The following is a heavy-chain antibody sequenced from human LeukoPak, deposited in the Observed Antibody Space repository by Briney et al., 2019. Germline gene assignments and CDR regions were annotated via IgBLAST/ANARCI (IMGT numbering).Heavy chain of an antibody. CDR2: IFGSGGSA. V-gene: IGHV3-23*01. J-gene: IGHJ4*02. CDR3: GKTTTGYSSGQKPAWPVDY. D-gene: IGHD6-19*01. CDR1: GFTLGSYA. Sequence: AGGSLRLSCEASGFTLGSYAMYWVRQAPGKGLEWVAGIFGSGGSAHYADSAKGRFTISRDNSKNTVYLQINSLRAEDTAVYYCGKTTTGYSSGQKPAWPVDYWGQGTLVTVSS.